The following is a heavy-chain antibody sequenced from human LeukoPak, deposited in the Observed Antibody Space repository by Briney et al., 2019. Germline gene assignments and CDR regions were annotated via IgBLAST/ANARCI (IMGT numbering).Heavy chain of an antibody. D-gene: IGHD2-2*01. J-gene: IGHJ4*02. Sequence: GRSLRLSCAASGFTFSIYGMHWVRQAPGKGLEWVAVISYDGSNKYYADSAKGRFTISRDHSKNTLYLQMNSLRAEDTALYYCAKDLWKYQLRTLDYWGQGTLVTVSS. CDR2: ISYDGSNK. V-gene: IGHV3-30*18. CDR1: GFTFSIYG. CDR3: AKDLWKYQLRTLDY.